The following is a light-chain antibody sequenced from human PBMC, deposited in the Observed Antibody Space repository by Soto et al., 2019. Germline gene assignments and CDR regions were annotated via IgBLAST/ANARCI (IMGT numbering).Light chain of an antibody. CDR3: QQYYNWPWT. J-gene: IGKJ1*01. CDR2: GAS. V-gene: IGKV3-15*01. Sequence: ESVLTQSPGTLSLSPGERATLSCRASQSVTNSYFAWYQQKPGQAPRLLMYGASTRASGIPARFSGSGSGTEFTLTISSLQSEDFAVYYCQQYYNWPWTFGPGTKVDIK. CDR1: QSVTNSY.